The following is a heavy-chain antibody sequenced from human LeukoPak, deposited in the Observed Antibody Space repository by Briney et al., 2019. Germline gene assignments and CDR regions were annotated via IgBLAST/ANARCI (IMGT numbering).Heavy chain of an antibody. V-gene: IGHV1-2*02. D-gene: IGHD5-12*01. J-gene: IGHJ5*02. CDR2: INPNSGGT. CDR1: RYTFTGYY. CDR3: ARDLEGGYDSHWFDP. Sequence: ASVNVSCKASRYTFTGYYMHWVRQAPGQGLEWMGLINPNSGGTNYAQKFQGRVTMTRDTSISTAYMELSRLRSDDTAVYYCARDLEGGYDSHWFDPWGQGTLVTVSS.